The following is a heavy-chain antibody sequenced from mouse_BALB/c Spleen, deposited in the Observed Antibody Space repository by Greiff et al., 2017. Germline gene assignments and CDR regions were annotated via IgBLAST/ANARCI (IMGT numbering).Heavy chain of an antibody. Sequence: DVQLVESGGGLVQPGGSRKLSCAASGFTFSSFGMHWVRQAPEKGLEWVAYISSGSSTIYYADTVKGRFTISRDNPKNTLFLQMTSLRSEDTAMYYCARDPPVDWGQGTTLTVSA. CDR1: GFTFSSFG. CDR2: ISSGSSTI. V-gene: IGHV5-17*02. J-gene: IGHJ2*01. CDR3: ARDPPVD.